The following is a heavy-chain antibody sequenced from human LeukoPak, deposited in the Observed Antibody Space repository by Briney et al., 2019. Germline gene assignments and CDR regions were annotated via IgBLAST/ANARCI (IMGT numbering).Heavy chain of an antibody. CDR1: GSTFSSYA. Sequence: GGSLRLSCAASGSTFSSYAMSWVRQAPGKGLEWVSTISGSGGSTYYADSVKGRFTISRDNSKNTLYLQMNSLRAEDTAVYYCAKDEAVVPAATDWFDPWGQGTLVTVSS. CDR3: AKDEAVVPAATDWFDP. D-gene: IGHD2-2*01. V-gene: IGHV3-23*01. J-gene: IGHJ5*02. CDR2: ISGSGGST.